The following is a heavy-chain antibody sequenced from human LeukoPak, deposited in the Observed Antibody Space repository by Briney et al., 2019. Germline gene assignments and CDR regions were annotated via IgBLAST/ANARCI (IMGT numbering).Heavy chain of an antibody. D-gene: IGHD2-15*01. CDR1: GFTFDDYA. CDR3: AKDFCSGGSCYSGYYYYGMDV. V-gene: IGHV3-9*01. CDR2: ISWNSGSI. Sequence: SLRLSCAASGFTFDDYAMHWVRQAPGKGLEWVSGISWNSGSIGYADSVKGRFTISRDNAKNSLYLQMNSLRAEDTAVYYCAKDFCSGGSCYSGYYYYGMDVWGQGTTVTVSS. J-gene: IGHJ6*02.